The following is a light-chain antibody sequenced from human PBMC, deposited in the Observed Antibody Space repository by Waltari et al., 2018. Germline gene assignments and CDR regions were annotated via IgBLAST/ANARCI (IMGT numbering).Light chain of an antibody. V-gene: IGKV3-11*01. CDR1: QSVSNS. Sequence: EIVLTQSPATLSLSPGERATLSCRASQSVSNSLAWYQQKPGQTPRLLIYDASNRAPGIPARFSGSGSGTDFTLTISSLEPEDFAVYYCQQHHSAPLTFGGGTKLEIK. CDR2: DAS. CDR3: QQHHSAPLT. J-gene: IGKJ4*01.